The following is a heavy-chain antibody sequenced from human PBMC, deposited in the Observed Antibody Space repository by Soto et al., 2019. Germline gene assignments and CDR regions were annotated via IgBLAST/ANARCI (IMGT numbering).Heavy chain of an antibody. J-gene: IGHJ4*02. V-gene: IGHV1-58*01. Sequence: LNVYCKTSGLRISVDAVRWLRLARGQRLEWIGWIAVGSGNTNYAQKFQERVTITRDMSTRTAYMELSSLRSEDTAVYYCAAGTYYDFWSGYPKDFDYWGQGTLVTVSS. D-gene: IGHD3-3*01. CDR2: IAVGSGNT. CDR3: AAGTYYDFWSGYPKDFDY. CDR1: GLRISVDA.